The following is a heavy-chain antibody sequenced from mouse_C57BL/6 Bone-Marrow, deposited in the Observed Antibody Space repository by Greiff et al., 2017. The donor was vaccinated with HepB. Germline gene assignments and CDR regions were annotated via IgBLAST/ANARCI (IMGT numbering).Heavy chain of an antibody. CDR3: ARSVHYGSFYYAMDY. J-gene: IGHJ4*01. V-gene: IGHV1-9*01. CDR1: GYTFTGYW. Sequence: VKLVESGAELMKPGASVKLSCKATGYTFTGYWIDWVKQRPGRGLEWIGEILPGSGSTNYNKKFKGKATFTADTSSNTAYMQLSSLTTEDSAVYYCARSVHYGSFYYAMDYWGQGTSVTVSS. CDR2: ILPGSGST. D-gene: IGHD2-1*01.